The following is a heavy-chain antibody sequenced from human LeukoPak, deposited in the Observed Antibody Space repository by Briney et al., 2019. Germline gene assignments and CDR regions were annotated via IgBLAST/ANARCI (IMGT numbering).Heavy chain of an antibody. Sequence: GGSLRLSCAASGLTVDDYGMSSVRQAPGKGLEWVSGITWNGGTTGYADSVKARFTISRDDAKNSLYLQMNSLRAEDTALYYCARVYYYGSGSYLDYWGRGTLVTVSS. J-gene: IGHJ4*02. D-gene: IGHD3-10*01. CDR3: ARVYYYGSGSYLDY. CDR2: ITWNGGTT. V-gene: IGHV3-20*04. CDR1: GLTVDDYG.